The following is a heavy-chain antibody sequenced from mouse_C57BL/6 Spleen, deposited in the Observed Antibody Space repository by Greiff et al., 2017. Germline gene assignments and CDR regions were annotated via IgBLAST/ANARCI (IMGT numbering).Heavy chain of an antibody. J-gene: IGHJ3*01. Sequence: QVQLQQSGAELVRPGTSVKVSCKASGYAFTNYLIEWVQQRPGQGLEWIGVINPGSGGTNYNEKFKGKATLTADKSASTAYMQLSSLTSEDSAVXFCARWGYRGGFAYWGQGTLVTVSA. CDR2: INPGSGGT. CDR1: GYAFTNYL. CDR3: ARWGYRGGFAY. D-gene: IGHD1-3*01. V-gene: IGHV1-54*01.